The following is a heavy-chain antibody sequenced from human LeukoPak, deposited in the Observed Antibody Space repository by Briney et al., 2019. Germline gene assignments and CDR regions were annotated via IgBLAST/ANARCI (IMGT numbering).Heavy chain of an antibody. D-gene: IGHD5-18*01. Sequence: SETLYLTCTVSGGSISSYYWSWIRQPPGKGLEWIGYIYYSGSTNYNPSLKSRVTISVDTSKNQFSLKLSSVTAADTAVYYCARRQLWPLGDAFDIWGQGTMVTVSS. J-gene: IGHJ3*02. CDR2: IYYSGST. V-gene: IGHV4-59*08. CDR3: ARRQLWPLGDAFDI. CDR1: GGSISSYY.